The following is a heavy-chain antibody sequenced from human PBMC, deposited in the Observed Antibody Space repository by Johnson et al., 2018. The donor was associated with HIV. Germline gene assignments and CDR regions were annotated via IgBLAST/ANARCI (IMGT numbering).Heavy chain of an antibody. CDR2: ISGSGGST. V-gene: IGHV3-23*04. Sequence: VQLVESGGGLIQPGGSLRLSCAASGFTFISYAMSWVRQAPGKGLEWVSAISGSGGSTYYADSVKGRFTIARDNSKNTLYLQMNSLRAEDTAVYYCAKDLGAGDYYVWGSYQLGAFDIWGQGTMVTVSS. D-gene: IGHD3-16*02. CDR3: AKDLGAGDYYVWGSYQLGAFDI. J-gene: IGHJ3*02. CDR1: GFTFISYA.